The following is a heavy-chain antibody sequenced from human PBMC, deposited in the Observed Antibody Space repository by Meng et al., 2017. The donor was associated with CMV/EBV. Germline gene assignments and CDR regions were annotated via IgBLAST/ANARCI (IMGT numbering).Heavy chain of an antibody. V-gene: IGHV3-30*02. D-gene: IGHD2-2*01. CDR3: AKRGGYCSRTSSQYYYGMDV. J-gene: IGHJ6*02. Sequence: GESLKISCAASGFTFSSYGMHWVRQAPGKGLEWVAFIRYDGSNKYYADSVKGRFTISRDNSKNTLYLQMNSLRAEDTAEYYCAKRGGYCSRTSSQYYYGMDVWGQGTTVTVSS. CDR1: GFTFSSYG. CDR2: IRYDGSNK.